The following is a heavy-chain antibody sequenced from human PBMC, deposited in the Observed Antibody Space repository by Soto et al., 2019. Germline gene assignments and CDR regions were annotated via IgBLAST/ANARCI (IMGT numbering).Heavy chain of an antibody. V-gene: IGHV4-31*03. Sequence: QVQLQESGPGLVKPSQTLSLTCTVSGGSISRGGYYWSWIRQHPGKGLEWIGYIYYSGGTYYNPSLKSRVTISVDTSENQFSLRLSSVTAADTAVYYWARKDSGYADDMDVWGKGTTVTVSS. CDR3: ARKDSGYADDMDV. D-gene: IGHD5-12*01. CDR2: IYYSGGT. J-gene: IGHJ6*03. CDR1: GGSISRGGYY.